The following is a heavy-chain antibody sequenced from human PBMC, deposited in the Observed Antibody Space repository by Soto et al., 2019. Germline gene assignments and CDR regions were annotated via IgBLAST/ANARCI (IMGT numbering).Heavy chain of an antibody. J-gene: IGHJ3*02. CDR3: ARVYGDYVYAFDI. Sequence: PSETLSLTCTVSGGSISSHSWSWIRQPPGKGLEWIGYIYYSGSTDYNPSLKRRVTISVDTSKNQFSLKLSTVTAADTAVYYCARVYGDYVYAFDIWGQGTLVTVSS. D-gene: IGHD4-17*01. V-gene: IGHV4-59*11. CDR1: GGSISSHS. CDR2: IYYSGST.